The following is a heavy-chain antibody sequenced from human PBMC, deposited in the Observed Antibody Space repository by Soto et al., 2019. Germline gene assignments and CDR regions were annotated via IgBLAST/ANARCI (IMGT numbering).Heavy chain of an antibody. J-gene: IGHJ4*02. D-gene: IGHD1-26*01. CDR2: IFPAGNT. V-gene: IGHV4-4*07. CDR1: SGSLSNYY. CDR3: ARGSLGPDY. Sequence: SETLSLTCTVSSGSLSNYYWSWIRQPAGKGLEWIGRIFPAGNTDYNPSLRSRVAMSVDTSKNQFSLKLNSVTAADTAVYYCARGSLGPDYWGPGTLVTVSS.